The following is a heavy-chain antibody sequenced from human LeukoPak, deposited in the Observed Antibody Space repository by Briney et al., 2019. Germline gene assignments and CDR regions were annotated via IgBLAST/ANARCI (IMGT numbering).Heavy chain of an antibody. CDR2: ISYDGSNK. J-gene: IGHJ4*02. Sequence: GGSLRLSCAASGFPFSSYAMHWVRQAPGKGLEWVAVISYDGSNKYYADSVKGRFTISRDNSKNTLYLQMNSLRAEDTAVYYCARAEAVDTAMGFDYWGQGTLVTVSS. CDR3: ARAEAVDTAMGFDY. D-gene: IGHD5-18*01. CDR1: GFPFSSYA. V-gene: IGHV3-30*04.